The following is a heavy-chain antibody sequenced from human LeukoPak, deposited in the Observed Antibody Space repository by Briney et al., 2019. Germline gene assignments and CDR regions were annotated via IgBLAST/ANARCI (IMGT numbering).Heavy chain of an antibody. CDR3: AKDKGYDILTGPYDY. J-gene: IGHJ4*02. Sequence: GGSLRLSCAASGFTFDDYAMHWVRQAPGKGLERVSGISWNSGSIGYADSVKGRFTISRDNAKNSLYLQMNSLRAEDTALYYCAKDKGYDILTGPYDYWGQGTLVTVSS. V-gene: IGHV3-9*01. D-gene: IGHD3-9*01. CDR2: ISWNSGSI. CDR1: GFTFDDYA.